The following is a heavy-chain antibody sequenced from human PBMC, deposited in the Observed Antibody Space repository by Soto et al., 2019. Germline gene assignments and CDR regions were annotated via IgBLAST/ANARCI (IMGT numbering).Heavy chain of an antibody. CDR2: INAGNGNT. CDR3: ARGSSGSYFDY. D-gene: IGHD6-19*01. Sequence: GSVKVSCKASGYTFTSYAMHWVRQAPGQRLEWMGWINAGNGNTKYSQKFQGRVTITRDTSASTAYMELSSLRSEDTAVYYCARGSSGSYFDYWGQGTLVTVSS. J-gene: IGHJ4*02. V-gene: IGHV1-3*01. CDR1: GYTFTSYA.